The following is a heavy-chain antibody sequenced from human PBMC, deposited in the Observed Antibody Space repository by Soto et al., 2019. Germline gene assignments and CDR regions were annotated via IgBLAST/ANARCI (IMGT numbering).Heavy chain of an antibody. D-gene: IGHD2-21*01. CDR2: ISYDGSNK. J-gene: IGHJ4*02. CDR1: GFTFSSYA. V-gene: IGHV3-30-3*01. CDR3: ARDSRSFLARLSIDY. Sequence: QVQLVESGGGVVQPGRSLRLSCAASGFTFSSYAMHWVRQAPGKGLEWVAVISYDGSNKYYADSVKGRFTISRDNPKNTLYLQMNSLRAEDTAVYYCARDSRSFLARLSIDYWGQGTLVTVSS.